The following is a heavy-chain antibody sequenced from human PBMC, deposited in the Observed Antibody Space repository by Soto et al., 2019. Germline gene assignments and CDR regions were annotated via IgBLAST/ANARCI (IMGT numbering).Heavy chain of an antibody. CDR1: GFTFNNYW. CDR2: INTDGSWT. V-gene: IGHV3-74*01. Sequence: EVQLVESGGGLVQPGGSLRLSCEASGFTFNNYWVHWVRQPPGKGLAWVSRINTDGSWTNYADSVKGRFTMSRDNAKNTLYLQMNSLRDEDTAVYYCARAPDCGGGSCYSGHRYYGMDVWGQGATVTVSS. CDR3: ARAPDCGGGSCYSGHRYYGMDV. D-gene: IGHD2-15*01. J-gene: IGHJ6*02.